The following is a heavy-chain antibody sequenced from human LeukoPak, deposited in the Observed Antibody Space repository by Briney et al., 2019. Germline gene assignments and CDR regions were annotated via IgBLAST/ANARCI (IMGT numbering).Heavy chain of an antibody. D-gene: IGHD3-22*01. Sequence: PGGSLRLSCAASGFTIDDYAMHWVRQAPGKGLEWVSGISWNSGSIGYADSVKGRFTISRDNAKNSLHLQMTSLRAEDTALYYCAKGHNYYDSSGFPIWGQGTLVTVSS. CDR3: AKGHNYYDSSGFPI. J-gene: IGHJ4*02. V-gene: IGHV3-9*01. CDR1: GFTIDDYA. CDR2: ISWNSGSI.